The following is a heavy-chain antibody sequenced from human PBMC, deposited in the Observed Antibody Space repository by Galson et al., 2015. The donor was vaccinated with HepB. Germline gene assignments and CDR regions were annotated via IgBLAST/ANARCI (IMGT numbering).Heavy chain of an antibody. CDR3: ASAYGSGSPNHPFDY. J-gene: IGHJ4*02. V-gene: IGHV1-2*02. Sequence: SVKVSCKASGYTFTGYYMHWVRQAPGQGLEWMGWINPNSGGTNYAQKFQGRVTMTRDTSISTAYMELSRLRSDDTAVYYCASAYGSGSPNHPFDYWGQGTLVTVSS. CDR2: INPNSGGT. CDR1: GYTFTGYY. D-gene: IGHD3-10*01.